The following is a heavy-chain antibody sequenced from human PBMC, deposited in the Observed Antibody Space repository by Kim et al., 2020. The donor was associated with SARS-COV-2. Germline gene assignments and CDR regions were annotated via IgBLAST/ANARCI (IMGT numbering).Heavy chain of an antibody. D-gene: IGHD6-13*01. V-gene: IGHV3-7*03. J-gene: IGHJ4*02. CDR2: IKPDGSET. Sequence: GGSLRLSCAASGFIFSSYWMTWVRQAPGKGLEWVANIKPDGSETYCVDSVKGRFTVSRDNAKNSLSLQMNSLRAEDTAVYYCARTDFAAAGNYWGQRTL. CDR1: GFIFSSYW. CDR3: ARTDFAAAGNY.